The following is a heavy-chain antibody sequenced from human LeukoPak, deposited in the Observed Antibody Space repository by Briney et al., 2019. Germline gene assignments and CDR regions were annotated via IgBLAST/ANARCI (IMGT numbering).Heavy chain of an antibody. J-gene: IGHJ4*02. CDR1: GYSISSGYY. Sequence: SETLSLTCAVSGYSISSGYYWGWIRQPPGKGLEWIGSIYHSGSTYYNPSLKSRVTISVDTSKNQFSLKLSSVTAADTAVYYCARHDIVVVPAAIDYWGQGTLVTVSP. CDR2: IYHSGST. CDR3: ARHDIVVVPAAIDY. D-gene: IGHD2-2*02. V-gene: IGHV4-38-2*01.